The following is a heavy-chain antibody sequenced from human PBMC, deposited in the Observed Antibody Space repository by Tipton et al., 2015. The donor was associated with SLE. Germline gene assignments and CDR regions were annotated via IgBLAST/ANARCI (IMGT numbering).Heavy chain of an antibody. CDR3: ARDRSHRARSGIDY. J-gene: IGHJ4*02. CDR1: GGSFSGYY. V-gene: IGHV4-34*01. D-gene: IGHD3-10*01. CDR2: INHSGST. Sequence: LRLSCAVYGGSFSGYYWNWIRQPPGKGLEWIGEINHSGSTNYNPSLKSRVTISVDTSKNQFSLKLSSVTAADTAVYYCARDRSHRARSGIDYWGQGTLVTVSS.